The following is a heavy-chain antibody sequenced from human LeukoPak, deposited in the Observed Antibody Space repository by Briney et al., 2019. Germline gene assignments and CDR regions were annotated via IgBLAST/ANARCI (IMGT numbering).Heavy chain of an antibody. V-gene: IGHV3-23*01. CDR2: ISAGGGST. CDR1: GFTFSSYA. CDR3: ARVNGRSGYVAFDY. J-gene: IGHJ4*02. Sequence: PGGSLRLSCAASGFTFSSYAMSWVRQAPGKGLEWVSAISAGGGSTYYADSVKGRFTISRDNSKNTLYLQMSSLRAEDTAVYYCARVNGRSGYVAFDYWGQGTLVTVSS. D-gene: IGHD5-12*01.